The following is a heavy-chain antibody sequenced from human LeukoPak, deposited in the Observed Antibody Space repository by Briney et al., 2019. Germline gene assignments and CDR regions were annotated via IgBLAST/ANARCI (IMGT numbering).Heavy chain of an antibody. J-gene: IGHJ4*02. CDR2: FDPEDGET. Sequence: ASVKVSCKVSGYALTELSMHWVRQAPGKGLEWMGGFDPEDGETIYAQKFQGRVTMTEDTSTDTAYMELSSLRSEDTAVYYCATVLLRYSSGWRYFDYWGQGTLVTVSS. CDR1: GYALTELS. CDR3: ATVLLRYSSGWRYFDY. V-gene: IGHV1-24*01. D-gene: IGHD6-19*01.